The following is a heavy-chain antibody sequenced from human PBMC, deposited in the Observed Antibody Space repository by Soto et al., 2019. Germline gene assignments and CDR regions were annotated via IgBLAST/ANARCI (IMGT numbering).Heavy chain of an antibody. CDR1: VDSISSRSYY. CDR3: ARQRTSVVTRAYSDL. CDR2: IYYSWST. V-gene: IGHV4-39*01. D-gene: IGHD2-21*02. J-gene: IGHJ4*02. Sequence: SETLSLTCTVTVDSISSRSYYWGWILHPPGKGLEWIGSIYYSWSTYNNPSLRSRVSMSIDTSKDQFSLKLKSVTAADTALYFCARQRTSVVTRAYSDLWARGSLVTGSS.